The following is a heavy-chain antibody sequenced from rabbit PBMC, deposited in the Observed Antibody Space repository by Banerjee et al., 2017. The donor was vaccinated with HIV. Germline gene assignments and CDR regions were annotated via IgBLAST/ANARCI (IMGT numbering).Heavy chain of an antibody. J-gene: IGHJ3*01. CDR3: ARDLTGVIGWNFGW. CDR2: IYAGSAGT. CDR1: GFSSSSNYW. Sequence: QEQLMESGGDLVKPGASLTVTCTASGFSSSSNYWICWVRQAPGKGLEWIGCIYAGSAGTYYASWAKGRFTISKTSSTTVTLQVTSLTAADTATYFCARDLTGVIGWNFGWWGQGTLVTVS. V-gene: IGHV1S45*01. D-gene: IGHD4-1*01.